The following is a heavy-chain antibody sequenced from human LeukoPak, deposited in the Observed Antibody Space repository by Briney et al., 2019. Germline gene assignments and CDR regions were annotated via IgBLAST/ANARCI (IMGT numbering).Heavy chain of an antibody. D-gene: IGHD4-11*01. J-gene: IGHJ4*02. CDR3: ARDHDYSNYGTPL. V-gene: IGHV3-48*01. Sequence: GGSLRLSCAASGFTFSSYSMNWVRQAPGKGLEWVSYISSSSSTIYYADSVKGRFTISRDNAKNSLYLQMNSLRAEDTAVYYCARDHDYSNYGTPLWGQGTLVTVSS. CDR1: GFTFSSYS. CDR2: ISSSSSTI.